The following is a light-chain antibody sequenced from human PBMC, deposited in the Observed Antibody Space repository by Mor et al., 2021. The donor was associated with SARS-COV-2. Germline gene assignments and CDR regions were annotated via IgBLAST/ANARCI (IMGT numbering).Light chain of an antibody. CDR2: SNI. J-gene: IGLJ2*01. CDR3: QSFDISLSASV. V-gene: IGLV1-40*01. Sequence: RSYMGAGYDVHWYQQLPGTAPKLLIYSNINRPSGVPDRFSGSKSGTSASLAITGLQAEDEADYYCQSFDISLSASVFGGGTKLT. CDR1: RSYMGAGYD.